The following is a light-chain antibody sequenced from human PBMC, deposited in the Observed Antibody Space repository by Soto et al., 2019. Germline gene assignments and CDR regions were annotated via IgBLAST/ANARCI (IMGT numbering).Light chain of an antibody. Sequence: QSVLTQPPSASGSPGQSVTISCTGTSSDVGGYNYVSWFQQHPGKAPKLMIYEVNKRPSGVPGRFSGSKSGNTASLTVSGLQAEDEADYYCSSFAGSDNVVFGGGTKLTVL. J-gene: IGLJ2*01. CDR3: SSFAGSDNVV. CDR1: SSDVGGYNY. V-gene: IGLV2-8*01. CDR2: EVN.